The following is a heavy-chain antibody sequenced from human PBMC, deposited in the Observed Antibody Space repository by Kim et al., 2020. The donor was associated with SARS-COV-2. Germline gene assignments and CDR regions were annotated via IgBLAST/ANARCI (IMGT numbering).Heavy chain of an antibody. CDR3: TIAGFGYCSGASCGRGN. CDR2: IKSETDGGTT. J-gene: IGHJ4*02. V-gene: IGHV3-15*01. CDR1: GFTFSNAW. D-gene: IGHD2-15*01. Sequence: GGSLRLSCAASGFTFSNAWMSWVRQPPGKGLEWVGRIKSETDGGTTDSAAPVRGRFIISRADSKDTLFLQMNSLRTADTAVYYCTIAGFGYCSGASCGRGNWGQGSLVTVSP.